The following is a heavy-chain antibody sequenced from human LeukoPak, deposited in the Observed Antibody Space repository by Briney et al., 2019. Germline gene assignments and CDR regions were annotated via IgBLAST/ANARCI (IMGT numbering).Heavy chain of an antibody. D-gene: IGHD3-3*01. CDR2: INPNSGRT. CDR3: VRDHYDFWSGYYSSAFDI. J-gene: IGHJ3*02. Sequence: GASVTVSFTSSGYTFTFYYMHWVRQAPGQGLEWMGWINPNSGRTNYAHKFQGRVTMTRDTSISTAYMELSRLRSDDTAVYYCVRDHYDFWSGYYSSAFDIWGQGTMVTVSS. CDR1: GYTFTFYY. V-gene: IGHV1-2*07.